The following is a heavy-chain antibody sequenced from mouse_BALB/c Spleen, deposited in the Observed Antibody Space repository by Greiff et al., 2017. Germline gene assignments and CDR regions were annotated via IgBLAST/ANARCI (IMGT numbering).Heavy chain of an antibody. CDR3: TRSLYYRYDAAWFAY. J-gene: IGHJ3*01. Sequence: LQQPGSELVRPGASVKLSCKASGYTFTSYWMHWVKQRPGQGLEWIGNIYPGSGSTNYDEKFKSKATLTVDTSSSTAYMQLSSLTSEDSAVYYCTRSLYYRYDAAWFAYWGQGTLVTVSA. D-gene: IGHD2-14*01. V-gene: IGHV1S22*01. CDR2: IYPGSGST. CDR1: GYTFTSYW.